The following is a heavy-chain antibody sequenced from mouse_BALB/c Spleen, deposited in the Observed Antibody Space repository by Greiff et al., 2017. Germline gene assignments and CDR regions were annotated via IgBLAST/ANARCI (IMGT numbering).Heavy chain of an antibody. J-gene: IGHJ4*01. CDR3: AYYYGSSLYYAMDY. CDR2: INPYNDGT. D-gene: IGHD1-1*01. Sequence: EVQLQQSGPELVKPGASVKMSCKASGYTFTSYVMHWVKQKPGQGLEWIGYINPYNDGTKYNEKFKGKATLTSDKSSSTAYMELSSLTSEDSAVYYCAYYYGSSLYYAMDYWGQGTSVTVSS. CDR1: GYTFTSYV. V-gene: IGHV1-14*01.